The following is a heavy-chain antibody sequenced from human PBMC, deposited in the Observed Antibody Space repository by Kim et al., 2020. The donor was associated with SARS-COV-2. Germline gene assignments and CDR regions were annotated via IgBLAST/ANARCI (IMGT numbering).Heavy chain of an antibody. Sequence: LKSRVTISVDTSKNQFSLKLSSVTAADTAVYYCARSKRRITMVRGVIYFDYWGQGTLVTVSS. D-gene: IGHD3-10*01. V-gene: IGHV4-34*01. CDR3: ARSKRRITMVRGVIYFDY. J-gene: IGHJ4*02.